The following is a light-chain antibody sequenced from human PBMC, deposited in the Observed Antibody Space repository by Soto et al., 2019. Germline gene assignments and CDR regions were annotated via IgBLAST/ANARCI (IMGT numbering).Light chain of an antibody. CDR2: GAS. CDR3: QQYGSSFWT. Sequence: EIVLTQSPGTLSLSPGERATLSCRASQSVSSSYLAWYQQKPGQAPRLLIYGASSRATGIPDRFSGSGSGTDFTLTISRLEPEDFAEYYCQQYGSSFWTFGQGTKVDIK. J-gene: IGKJ1*01. CDR1: QSVSSSY. V-gene: IGKV3-20*01.